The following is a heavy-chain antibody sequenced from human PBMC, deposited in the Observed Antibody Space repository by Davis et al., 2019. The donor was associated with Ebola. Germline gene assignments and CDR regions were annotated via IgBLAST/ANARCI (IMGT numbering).Heavy chain of an antibody. CDR2: ISGSGGST. J-gene: IGHJ4*02. V-gene: IGHV3-23*01. Sequence: GGSLRLSCAASGHGFTFSAYGMHWVRQAPGKGLEWVSGISGSGGSTDYADSVKGRFTISRDNSKDTLSLQMNSLRADDTAVYYCAKDTAMVSLDDWGQGTLVTVSS. CDR1: GHGFTFSAYG. CDR3: AKDTAMVSLDD. D-gene: IGHD5-18*01.